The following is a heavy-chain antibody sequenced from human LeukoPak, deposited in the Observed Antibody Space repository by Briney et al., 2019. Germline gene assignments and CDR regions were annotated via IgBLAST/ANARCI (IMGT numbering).Heavy chain of an antibody. J-gene: IGHJ4*02. D-gene: IGHD5-12*01. CDR2: IRYDASNK. CDR1: GFTFSSYS. Sequence: GGSLRLSCAASGFTFSSYSMNWVRQAPGKGLEWVAFIRYDASNKYYADSVKGRFTISRDNSKNTLYLQMNSLRAEDTAVYYCAKDSGYGTRSSFYWGQGTLVTVSS. V-gene: IGHV3-30*02. CDR3: AKDSGYGTRSSFY.